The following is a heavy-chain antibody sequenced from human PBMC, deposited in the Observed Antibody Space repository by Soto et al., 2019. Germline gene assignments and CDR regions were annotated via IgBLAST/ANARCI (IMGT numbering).Heavy chain of an antibody. V-gene: IGHV3-13*01. CDR1: GFTFSRYD. CDR2: IGTAGDT. Sequence: PGGSLRLSCEASGFTFSRYDVHWVRQATGKGLEWVSAIGTAGDTYYPGSVKGRFTVSRENAKNSLYLQMNSLSAGDTAVYYCARGGYDSDYYYYYGMDVWGQGTTVTVSS. CDR3: ARGGYDSDYYYYYGMDV. J-gene: IGHJ6*02. D-gene: IGHD5-12*01.